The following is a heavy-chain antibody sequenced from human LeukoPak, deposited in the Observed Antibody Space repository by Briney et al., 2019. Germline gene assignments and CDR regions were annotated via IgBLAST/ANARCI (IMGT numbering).Heavy chain of an antibody. D-gene: IGHD1-14*01. V-gene: IGHV3-43*02. J-gene: IGHJ4*02. Sequence: GGALRLSCAASGFFFFGPAMNLVRQTPGEPLEGVSLITGDGGTTHYADSVRGRFTISRDNSRNSLYLQMKSLRTEDTALYYCAKRSGSPHNFDYWGRGTLVAVSS. CDR2: ITGDGGTT. CDR1: GFFFFGPA. CDR3: AKRSGSPHNFDY.